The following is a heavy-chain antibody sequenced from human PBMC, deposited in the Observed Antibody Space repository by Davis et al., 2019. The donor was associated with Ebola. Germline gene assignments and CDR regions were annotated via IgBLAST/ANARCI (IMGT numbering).Heavy chain of an antibody. D-gene: IGHD1-26*01. Sequence: ASVKVSCKASGYTFTSYGISWVRQAPGQGLEWMGWISAYNGNTNYAQKLQGRVTMTTDTSTSTAYMELRCLRSDDTAVYYCARDGLVGATTLWYYYGMDVWGQGTTVTVSS. CDR2: ISAYNGNT. CDR3: ARDGLVGATTLWYYYGMDV. CDR1: GYTFTSYG. V-gene: IGHV1-18*04. J-gene: IGHJ6*02.